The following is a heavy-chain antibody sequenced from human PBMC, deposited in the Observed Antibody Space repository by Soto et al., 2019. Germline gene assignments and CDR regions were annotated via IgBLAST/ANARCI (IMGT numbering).Heavy chain of an antibody. D-gene: IGHD2-2*01. J-gene: IGHJ6*02. CDR1: GVTFSNAW. V-gene: IGHV3-15*07. Sequence: SCAASGVTFSNAWMNRVRQAPGKGLEWVGRIKSKTDGGTTDYAAPVKGRFTISRDDSKNTLYLQMNSLKTEDTAVYYCTTYGDIVVVPAATYYYYYGMDVWGQGTTVTVSS. CDR3: TTYGDIVVVPAATYYYYYGMDV. CDR2: IKSKTDGGTT.